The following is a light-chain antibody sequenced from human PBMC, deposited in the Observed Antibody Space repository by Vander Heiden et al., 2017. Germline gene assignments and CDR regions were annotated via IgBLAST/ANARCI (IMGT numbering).Light chain of an antibody. CDR1: SSNIGAGYD. CDR2: GNS. CDR3: QSYDSSLSRV. Sequence: SVLTRPRSVPRPPGQRVPIPCTGSSSNIGAGYDVHWYQQLPGTAPKLLIYGNSNRPSGVPDRFSGSKSGTSASLAITGLQAEDEADYYCQSYDSSLSRVFGGGTKLTVL. J-gene: IGLJ3*02. V-gene: IGLV1-40*01.